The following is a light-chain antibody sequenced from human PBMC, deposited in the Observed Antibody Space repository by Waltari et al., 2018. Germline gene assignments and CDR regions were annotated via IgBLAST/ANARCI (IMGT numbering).Light chain of an antibody. CDR1: QGISSA. Sequence: AIQLTQSPSSLSASVGDRVTITCRASQGISSALAWYQQKPGTAPKLLIYDASSLESGVPSRFSGSGSGTDFTLTISSLQPEDFATYYCQQFNNYPLTFGGGTTVDFK. CDR2: DAS. V-gene: IGKV1D-13*01. CDR3: QQFNNYPLT. J-gene: IGKJ4*01.